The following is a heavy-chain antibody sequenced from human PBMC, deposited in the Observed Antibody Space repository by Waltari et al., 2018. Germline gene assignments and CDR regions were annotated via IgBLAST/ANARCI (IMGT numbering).Heavy chain of an antibody. CDR1: GGPISSTCSY. CDR3: ARPGRVGGGSLMGLDY. D-gene: IGHD2-15*01. CDR2: FSYDANT. J-gene: IGHJ4*02. V-gene: IGHV4-39*01. Sequence: QLQLQESGPGLVKPSETLSLTGSVSGGPISSTCSYRGWIRPPPGKGLEWIGSFSYDANTYYNPTLKSRITISVDTSKNQFSLQLRSVTAADTAIYYCARPGRVGGGSLMGLDYWGQGTLVTVSS.